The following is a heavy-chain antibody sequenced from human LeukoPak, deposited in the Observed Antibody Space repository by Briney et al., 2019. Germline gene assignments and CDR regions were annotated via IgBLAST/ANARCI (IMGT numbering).Heavy chain of an antibody. CDR1: GDSISRYY. CDR2: MLYSGST. V-gene: IGHV4-59*08. CDR3: ARSDIWGSYRFLDY. J-gene: IGHJ4*02. Sequence: SETLSLTCTVSGDSISRYYWSWIRQSPGKGLEWIGYMLYSGSTNQNPSLRSRVTISVDTSKNQVSLKLSSVTAADTAVYYCARSDIWGSYRFLDYWGQGALVTVSS. D-gene: IGHD3-16*02.